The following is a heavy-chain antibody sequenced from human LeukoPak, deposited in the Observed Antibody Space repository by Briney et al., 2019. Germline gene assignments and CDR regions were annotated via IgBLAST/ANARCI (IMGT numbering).Heavy chain of an antibody. J-gene: IGHJ4*02. D-gene: IGHD4-17*01. Sequence: GGSLRLSCAASGFTFSNTGMTWVRQAPGRGLEWVSTISPTGEGTHYADSVKGRFTISRDNSKNTLSLEMNSLRADDTATYYCARDAGGAWPFDYWGQGTRVIVSS. V-gene: IGHV3-23*01. CDR2: ISPTGEGT. CDR3: ARDAGGAWPFDY. CDR1: GFTFSNTG.